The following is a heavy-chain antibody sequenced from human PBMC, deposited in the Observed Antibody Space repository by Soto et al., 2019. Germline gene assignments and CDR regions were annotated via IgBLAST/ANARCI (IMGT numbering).Heavy chain of an antibody. CDR3: ARNYVHAFDI. CDR1: GGSIRSYY. V-gene: IGHV4-59*01. D-gene: IGHD1-7*01. CDR2: IYYSGST. J-gene: IGHJ3*02. Sequence: SQTLSLTCTVAGGSIRSYYWSWIRQPPGKGLEWIGYIYYSGSTNYNPSLKSRVTISVDTSKNQFSLKLSSVTAADTAVYYCARNYVHAFDIWVQGTMVTVS.